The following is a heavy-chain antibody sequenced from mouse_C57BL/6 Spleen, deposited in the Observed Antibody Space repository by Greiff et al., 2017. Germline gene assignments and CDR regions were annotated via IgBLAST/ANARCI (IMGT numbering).Heavy chain of an antibody. CDR2: IDPSDSYN. CDR1: GYTFTSYW. CDR3: ASEHYYGSSSQAWVSY. V-gene: IGHV1-69*01. D-gene: IGHD1-1*01. J-gene: IGHJ3*01. Sequence: QVQLQQPGAELVMPGASVKLSCKASGYTFTSYWMHWVKQRPGQGLEWIGEIDPSDSYNNYNQKFKSKSTLTVDKSSSTAYLQLSSLTSDESAVYYGASEHYYGSSSQAWVSYWGQEALITVAA.